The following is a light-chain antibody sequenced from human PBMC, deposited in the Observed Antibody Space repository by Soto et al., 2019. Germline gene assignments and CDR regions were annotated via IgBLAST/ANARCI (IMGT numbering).Light chain of an antibody. CDR1: TSNIESNY. J-gene: IGLJ2*01. CDR2: RNS. CDR3: AAWDDSLSGVV. V-gene: IGLV1-47*01. Sequence: QSVLTQPPSASGTPGQRVTISCSGSTSNIESNYVYWYQQLPGTAPKLLIYRNSHRPSGVPDRFSGSKSGTSGSLVISGLRSEDEADYYCAAWDDSLSGVVFGGGTKLTAL.